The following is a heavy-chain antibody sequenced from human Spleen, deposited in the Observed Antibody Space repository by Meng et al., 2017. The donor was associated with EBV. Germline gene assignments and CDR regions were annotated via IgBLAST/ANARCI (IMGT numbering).Heavy chain of an antibody. CDR2: ISGVGLTT. Sequence: EVQLVEAGVGLVPPGGSLRLSCEVSGFTFSSYAMSWVRQAPGRGLEWVSGISGVGLTTYYADSVKGRFSISRDNSRNTLYLQMNSLRVEDTAVYYCASGGYYAPLDHWGQGALVTVSS. J-gene: IGHJ4*02. CDR1: GFTFSSYA. CDR3: ASGGYYAPLDH. V-gene: IGHV3-23*04. D-gene: IGHD3-10*01.